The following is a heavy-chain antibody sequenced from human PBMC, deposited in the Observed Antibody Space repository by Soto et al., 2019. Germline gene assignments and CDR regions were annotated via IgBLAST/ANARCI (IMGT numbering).Heavy chain of an antibody. CDR3: AMSIAARGWFDP. D-gene: IGHD6-6*01. CDR1: GGSISSYY. Sequence: SETLSLTCTVSGGSISSYYWSWIRQPPGKGLEWIGYIYYSGSTNYNPSLKSRVTISVDTSKNQFSLKLGSVTAADTAVYYCAMSIAARGWFDPWGQGTLVTVSS. V-gene: IGHV4-59*01. CDR2: IYYSGST. J-gene: IGHJ5*02.